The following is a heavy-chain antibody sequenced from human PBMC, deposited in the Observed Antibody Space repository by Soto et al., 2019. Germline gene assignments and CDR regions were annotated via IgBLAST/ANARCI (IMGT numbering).Heavy chain of an antibody. CDR1: GFTFSSYG. Sequence: SLRLSCAASGFTFSSYGMHWVRQAPGKGLEWVAVIWYDGSNKYYADSVKGRFTISRDNSKNTLYLQMNSLRAEDTAVYYCARSDISDGGYPGSGMDVWGQGTTVTVSS. V-gene: IGHV3-33*01. CDR2: IWYDGSNK. CDR3: ARSDISDGGYPGSGMDV. J-gene: IGHJ6*02. D-gene: IGHD3-9*01.